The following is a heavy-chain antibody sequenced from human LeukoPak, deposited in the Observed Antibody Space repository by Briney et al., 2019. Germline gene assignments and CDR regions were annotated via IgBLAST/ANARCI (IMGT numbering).Heavy chain of an antibody. Sequence: SETLSPTCAVSGGSISSGGFSWSWIRQPPGKGLEWTGYIFHSGNTYYNPSLKSRVTISVDTSKNQFSLKLSSVTAADTAVYYCAREEGDYGDYGGSFDYWGQGTLVTVSS. V-gene: IGHV4-30-2*01. CDR3: AREEGDYGDYGGSFDY. CDR1: GGSISSGGFS. D-gene: IGHD4-17*01. CDR2: IFHSGNT. J-gene: IGHJ4*02.